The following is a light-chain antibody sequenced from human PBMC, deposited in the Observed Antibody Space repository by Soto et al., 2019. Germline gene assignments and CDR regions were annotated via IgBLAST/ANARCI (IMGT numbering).Light chain of an antibody. CDR3: QESFFTLGT. CDR1: QSIIVW. CDR2: EXS. Sequence: DIQMTQSPSPLFASVGDRVTSIXRASQSIIVWLSWYQQKPGXAPKXXXDEXSSLESGGPSRLSGSGSGTEFTLTINNLQREDFATYYCQESFFTLGTFGRGTKVDIK. J-gene: IGKJ1*01. V-gene: IGKV1-5*02.